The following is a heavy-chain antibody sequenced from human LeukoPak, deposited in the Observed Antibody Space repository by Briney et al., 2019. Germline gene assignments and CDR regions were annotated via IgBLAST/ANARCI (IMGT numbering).Heavy chain of an antibody. Sequence: GGSLRLSCAASGFTFSSYWMSWVRQAPGKGLEWVANIKQDGSEKYYVDSVKGRFTISRDNAKNSLYLQMNSLRAEDTAVYYCARDKGSSTYYDFWSGYCWFDPWGQGTLDTVSS. CDR3: ARDKGSSTYYDFWSGYCWFDP. CDR1: GFTFSSYW. CDR2: IKQDGSEK. J-gene: IGHJ5*02. V-gene: IGHV3-7*01. D-gene: IGHD3-3*01.